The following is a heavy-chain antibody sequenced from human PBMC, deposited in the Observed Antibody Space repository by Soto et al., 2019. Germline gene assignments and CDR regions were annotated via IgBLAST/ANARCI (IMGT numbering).Heavy chain of an antibody. CDR2: TYYRSKWYN. Sequence: SDTLSLTCASSGDSVSSNSAALNWIRQSPSRGLEWLGRTYYRSKWYNDYAVSVKSRITINPDTSKNQFSLQLHSVTPEDTAVYYCAIGDSGSYGAGYWGEGTLVTVSS. CDR1: GDSVSSNSAA. J-gene: IGHJ4*02. CDR3: AIGDSGSYGAGY. V-gene: IGHV6-1*01. D-gene: IGHD1-26*01.